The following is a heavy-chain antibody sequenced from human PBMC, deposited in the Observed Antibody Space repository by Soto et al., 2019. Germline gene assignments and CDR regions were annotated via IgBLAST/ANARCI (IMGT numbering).Heavy chain of an antibody. D-gene: IGHD4-4*01. V-gene: IGHV3-15*01. CDR3: GRGGYRHYSAYYYYALDV. CDR1: GLTFANAW. CDR2: IKSKIDGAAT. Sequence: TGGSLRLSCAVSGLTFANAWMSWVRQAPGKGLEWIGRIKSKIDGAATDHAAPVKGRFTISRDDSKNSLYLQLNSLNTEDTAVYYCGRGGYRHYSAYYYYALDVWGQGTTVTVSS. J-gene: IGHJ6*02.